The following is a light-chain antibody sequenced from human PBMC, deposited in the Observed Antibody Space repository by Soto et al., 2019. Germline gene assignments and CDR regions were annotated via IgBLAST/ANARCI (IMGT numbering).Light chain of an antibody. J-gene: IGKJ1*01. Sequence: EIVLTQSPGTLSLSPGERATLSCRASHTISSSYLAWYQQKPGQAPRLLMYGISRRATGIPDRFSGSGSGTDFTLTITRLEPEDFAVYYCQQYVTSPPRTFSQVPKVEIK. V-gene: IGKV3-20*01. CDR3: QQYVTSPPRT. CDR2: GIS. CDR1: HTISSSY.